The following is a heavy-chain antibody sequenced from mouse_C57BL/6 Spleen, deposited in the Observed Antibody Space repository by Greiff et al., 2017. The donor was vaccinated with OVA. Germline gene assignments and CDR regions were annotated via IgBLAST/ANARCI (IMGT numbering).Heavy chain of an antibody. D-gene: IGHD1-1*01. CDR1: GFTFSDYG. J-gene: IGHJ4*01. Sequence: VQLQQSGGGLVKPGGSLKLSCAASGFTFSDYGMHWVRQAPEKGLEWVAYISSGSSTIYYADTVKGRFTISRDNAKNTLFLQMTSLRSEDTAMYYCARGDTTVVATPYAMDYWGQGTSVTVSS. V-gene: IGHV5-17*01. CDR3: ARGDTTVVATPYAMDY. CDR2: ISSGSSTI.